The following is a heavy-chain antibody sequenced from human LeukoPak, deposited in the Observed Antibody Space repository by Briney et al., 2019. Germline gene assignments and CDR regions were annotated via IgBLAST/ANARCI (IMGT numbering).Heavy chain of an antibody. V-gene: IGHV4-38-2*01. CDR1: GYSISSGCY. D-gene: IGHD4-17*01. Sequence: SETLSLTCAVSGYSISSGCYWGWIRQPPGKGLEWIGSIYHSGSTYYNPSLKSRVTISVDTSKNQFSLKLSSVTAADTAVYYCASLYGDYGPGGFDYWGQGTLVTVSS. J-gene: IGHJ4*02. CDR2: IYHSGST. CDR3: ASLYGDYGPGGFDY.